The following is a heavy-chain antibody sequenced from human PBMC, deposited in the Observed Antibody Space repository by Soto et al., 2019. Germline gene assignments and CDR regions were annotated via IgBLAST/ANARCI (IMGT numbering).Heavy chain of an antibody. D-gene: IGHD6-13*01. J-gene: IGHJ6*02. Sequence: SETLSLTCTVSGGSISSGDYYWSWIRQPPGKGLEWIGYIYYSGSTYYNPSLKSRVTISVDTSKNQFSLKLSSVTAADTAVYYCARDCAAEPDYYYYYGMDVWGQGTTVTVSS. V-gene: IGHV4-30-4*01. CDR2: IYYSGST. CDR3: ARDCAAEPDYYYYYGMDV. CDR1: GGSISSGDYY.